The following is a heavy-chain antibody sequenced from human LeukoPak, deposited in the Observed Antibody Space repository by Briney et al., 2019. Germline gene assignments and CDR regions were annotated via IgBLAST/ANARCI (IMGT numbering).Heavy chain of an antibody. J-gene: IGHJ4*02. D-gene: IGHD3-3*01. V-gene: IGHV1-18*01. Sequence: GASVKVSCKASGDTFTSYGISWVRQAPGQGLEWMGWISAYNGNTNYAQKLQGRVTMTTDTSTSTAYMELRSLRSDDTAVYYCARGAGRSDDWSGSGDRYYFDYWGQGTLVTVSS. CDR3: ARGAGRSDDWSGSGDRYYFDY. CDR2: ISAYNGNT. CDR1: GDTFTSYG.